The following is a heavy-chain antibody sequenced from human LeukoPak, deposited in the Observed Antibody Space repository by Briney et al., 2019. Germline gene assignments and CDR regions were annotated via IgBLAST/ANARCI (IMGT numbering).Heavy chain of an antibody. CDR2: ISTDGYTT. CDR3: VVGGSPGY. CDR1: GLAFSAYK. D-gene: IGHD2-15*01. J-gene: IGHJ4*02. V-gene: IGHV3-74*01. Sequence: GGSMRLSCAASGLAFSAYKMHWVRQAPRKGLVWVSRISTDGYTTDYADFVQSRFTASRDNTKNTWSLEMNSLRAEDTAVYYCVVGGSPGYWGQGTLVTVSS.